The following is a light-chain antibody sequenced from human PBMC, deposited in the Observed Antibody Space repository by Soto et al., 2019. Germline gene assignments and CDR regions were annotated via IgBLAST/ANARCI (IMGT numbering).Light chain of an antibody. Sequence: DIQMTQSPSSLSASVGDRVSITWRASQSISTHLSWYQQKPGKAPKLLIYAASSLQSWVPSRFTGSGSGTDFTLTISSLQPEDFATYYCQQSYTSWWTFGQGTKVDI. CDR3: QQSYTSWWT. J-gene: IGKJ1*01. CDR2: AAS. CDR1: QSISTH. V-gene: IGKV1-39*01.